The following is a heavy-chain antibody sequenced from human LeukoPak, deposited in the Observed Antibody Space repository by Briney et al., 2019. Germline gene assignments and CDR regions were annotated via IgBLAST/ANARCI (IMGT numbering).Heavy chain of an antibody. CDR1: GYSLTELY. CDR2: FDPEDGET. Sequence: ASVKVSCKVSGYSLTELYMHWVRQAPGKGLEWVGGFDPEDGETIYAQNFQGRVTMTEDTSTDTSYMELSSLRSEDTAVYYCATYGIVAAGHDYWGQGTLVTVSS. D-gene: IGHD6-13*01. J-gene: IGHJ4*02. V-gene: IGHV1-24*01. CDR3: ATYGIVAAGHDY.